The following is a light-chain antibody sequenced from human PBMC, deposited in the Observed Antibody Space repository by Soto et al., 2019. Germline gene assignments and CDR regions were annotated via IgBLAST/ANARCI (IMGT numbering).Light chain of an antibody. Sequence: EIVMTQSPATLSVSPGESATLSCRASQSVSSNLAWYQQKPGQAPRLLIYGASTRATGIPASFSGSGSGTEFTLTISSLQSEDSAVYFCQQYNNWPFSFGQGTRLEIK. V-gene: IGKV3-15*01. J-gene: IGKJ5*01. CDR2: GAS. CDR3: QQYNNWPFS. CDR1: QSVSSN.